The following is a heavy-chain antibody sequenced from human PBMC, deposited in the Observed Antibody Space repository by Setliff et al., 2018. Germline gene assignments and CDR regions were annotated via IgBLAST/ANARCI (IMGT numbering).Heavy chain of an antibody. CDR1: GGSISSYY. V-gene: IGHV4-4*07. CDR2: IYIGGSA. J-gene: IGHJ6*03. D-gene: IGHD6-19*01. CDR3: AREQWLDPPGYYYMDV. Sequence: SETLSLTCTVSGGSISSYYWSWIRQPAGKGLEWIWHIYIGGSANYNPSLKSRVAMSIDTSKNQFSLKLNSVTAADMAVYYCAREQWLDPPGYYYMDVWAKGTTVTVSS.